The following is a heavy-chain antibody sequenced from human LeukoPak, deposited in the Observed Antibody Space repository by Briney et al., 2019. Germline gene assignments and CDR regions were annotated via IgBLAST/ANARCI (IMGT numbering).Heavy chain of an antibody. CDR1: GAFITNSHW. CDR3: ATYFYGEYGSYYFDY. D-gene: IGHD4-17*01. V-gene: IGHV4-4*02. CDR2: IYHSGTT. J-gene: IGHJ4*02. Sequence: SGTLSLTCAVSGAFITNSHWWSWARQPPGKGLEWIGEIYHSGTTNYNPSLQSRVTMSVDKSKNQFSLKLSSVTAADTAVYYCATYFYGEYGSYYFDYWGQGTLVTVSS.